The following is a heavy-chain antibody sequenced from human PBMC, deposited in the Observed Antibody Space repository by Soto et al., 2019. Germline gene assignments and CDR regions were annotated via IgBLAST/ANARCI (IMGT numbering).Heavy chain of an antibody. J-gene: IGHJ4*02. V-gene: IGHV1-69*06. CDR1: GGRRSTSR. Sequence: SLKLSCNGAGGRRSTSRISWVRQAPGQGLEWMGGTGSGTGPGNHAQKFQGRLTVTADKSTSTVYMELTNLSSEDTAVYYCARRDSGGFYRFFDSWGQGTLVTVSS. CDR2: TGSGTGPG. CDR3: ARRDSGGFYRFFDS. D-gene: IGHD2-15*01.